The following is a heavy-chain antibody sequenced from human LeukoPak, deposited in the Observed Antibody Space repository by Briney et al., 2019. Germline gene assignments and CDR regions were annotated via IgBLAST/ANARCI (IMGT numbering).Heavy chain of an antibody. D-gene: IGHD6-13*01. CDR3: AKCDRGRYSSSCYAIDY. CDR2: ISGSGGST. J-gene: IGHJ4*02. V-gene: IGHV3-23*01. CDR1: GFTFSSHA. Sequence: GGSLRLSCAASGFTFSSHAMSWVRQAPGKGLEWVSPISGSGGSTNYADSVKGRFAISRDNSKNTLYLQMNSLRAEDTAVYYCAKCDRGRYSSSCYAIDYWGQGTLVTVSS.